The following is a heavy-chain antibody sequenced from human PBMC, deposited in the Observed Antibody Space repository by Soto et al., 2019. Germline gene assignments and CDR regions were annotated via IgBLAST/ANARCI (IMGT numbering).Heavy chain of an antibody. CDR2: ISGSGGST. J-gene: IGHJ4*02. Sequence: AGGSLRLSCAASGFTFSSYAMSWVRQAPGKGLEWVSAISGSGGSTYYADSVKGRFTISRDNSKNTLYLQMNSLRAEDTAVYYCANTPYYYDSSGYYRSYYFDYWGQGTLVTVSS. D-gene: IGHD3-22*01. CDR1: GFTFSSYA. V-gene: IGHV3-23*01. CDR3: ANTPYYYDSSGYYRSYYFDY.